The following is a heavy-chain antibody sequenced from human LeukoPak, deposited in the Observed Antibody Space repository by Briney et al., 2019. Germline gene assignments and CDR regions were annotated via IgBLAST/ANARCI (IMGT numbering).Heavy chain of an antibody. CDR3: ARAAPNYYDSSGSLRNPYFDY. CDR2: IYYSGST. D-gene: IGHD3-22*01. Sequence: SETLSLTCTVSGGSISTGGYYWSWIRQHPGKGLEWIGSIYYSGSTYYSPSLKSRVTMSVDTSKNQFSLTLISVTAADTAVYFCARAAPNYYDSSGSLRNPYFDYWGQGTLVTVSS. V-gene: IGHV4-31*03. J-gene: IGHJ4*02. CDR1: GGSISTGGYY.